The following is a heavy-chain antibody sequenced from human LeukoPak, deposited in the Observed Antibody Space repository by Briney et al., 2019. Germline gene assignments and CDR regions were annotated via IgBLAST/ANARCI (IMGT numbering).Heavy chain of an antibody. V-gene: IGHV4-34*01. Sequence: SETLSLTCAVYGASYNAYYWIWIRQPPGKGLEWIGDIDHRGTATYNPSLKSRLTISADASKNQFSLKLNSVTDADTAVYYCAVGITILGVAASFDSWGQGNLVIVSS. D-gene: IGHD3-3*01. J-gene: IGHJ4*02. CDR3: AVGITILGVAASFDS. CDR1: GASYNAYY. CDR2: IDHRGTA.